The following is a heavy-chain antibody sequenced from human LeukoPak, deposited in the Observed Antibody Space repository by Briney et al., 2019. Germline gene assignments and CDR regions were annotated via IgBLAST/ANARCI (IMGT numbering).Heavy chain of an antibody. V-gene: IGHV3-30*04. D-gene: IGHD2-2*01. Sequence: GGSLRLSCAASGFTFSTYAMHWVRQAPGKGLEWVAVISYDGSSKYYADSVKGRFTISRDNSKNTLYLQMNSLRAEDTAVYYCARGYQLKNWGQGTLVTVSS. CDR3: ARGYQLKN. J-gene: IGHJ4*02. CDR2: ISYDGSSK. CDR1: GFTFSTYA.